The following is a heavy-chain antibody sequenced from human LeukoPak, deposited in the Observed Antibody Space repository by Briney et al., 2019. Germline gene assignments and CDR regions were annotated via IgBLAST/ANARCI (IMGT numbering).Heavy chain of an antibody. J-gene: IGHJ4*02. CDR1: GITLSVYW. CDR2: IKQDGSEK. Sequence: TGGSLRLSCAASGITLSVYWMSWFRQAPGKGLEWVANIKQDGSEKYYRASVQGRFTISRDNAKNSLYLQMNSLRAEDTAVYYCARSGSGYFDYWGQGSLVTVSS. V-gene: IGHV3-7*01. CDR3: ARSGSGYFDY.